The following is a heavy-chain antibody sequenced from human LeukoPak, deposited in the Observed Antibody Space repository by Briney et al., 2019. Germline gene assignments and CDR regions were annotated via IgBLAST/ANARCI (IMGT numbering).Heavy chain of an antibody. Sequence: GGSLRLSCAASGFAFSSYWMHWVRQAPGKGLVWVSRINSDGSSTSYADSVKGRFTISRDNAKNTLYLQMNSLRAEDTAVYYCANSLYSISSFDYWGQGTLVTVSS. V-gene: IGHV3-74*01. CDR1: GFAFSSYW. CDR2: INSDGSST. J-gene: IGHJ4*02. D-gene: IGHD6-6*01. CDR3: ANSLYSISSFDY.